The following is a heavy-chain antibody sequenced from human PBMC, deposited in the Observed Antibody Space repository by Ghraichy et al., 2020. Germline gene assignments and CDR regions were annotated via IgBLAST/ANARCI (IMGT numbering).Heavy chain of an antibody. Sequence: SVKVSCKASGGTFSSYAISWVRQAPGQGLEWMGGIIPIFGTANYAQKFQGRVTITADESMSTAYMELSSLRSEDTAVYYCARDRRGYSYAYYYGMDVWGQGTTVTVSS. CDR3: ARDRRGYSYAYYYGMDV. J-gene: IGHJ6*02. CDR2: IIPIFGTA. D-gene: IGHD5-18*01. V-gene: IGHV1-69*13. CDR1: GGTFSSYA.